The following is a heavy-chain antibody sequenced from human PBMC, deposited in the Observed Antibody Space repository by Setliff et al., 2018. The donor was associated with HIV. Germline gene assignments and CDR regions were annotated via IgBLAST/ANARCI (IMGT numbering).Heavy chain of an antibody. J-gene: IGHJ5*02. CDR1: GGSFGVYR. Sequence: PSETVSLTCTISGGSFGVYRWSWIRQSAGRGLEWIGRIDSSGTTDYKPSLKGRVAISVDTSRNQFSLRVTSVTAADTAVYFCARDRHSSGLGSYGPWGPGILVTVSS. CDR3: ARDRHSSGLGSYGP. D-gene: IGHD3-10*01. CDR2: IDSSGTT. V-gene: IGHV4-4*07.